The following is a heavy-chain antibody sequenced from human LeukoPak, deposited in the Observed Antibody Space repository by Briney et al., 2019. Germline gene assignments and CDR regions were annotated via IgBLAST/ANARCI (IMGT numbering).Heavy chain of an antibody. CDR1: GFTFDDYV. J-gene: IGHJ4*02. V-gene: IGHV3-43*02. CDR3: AKGLRWSPDY. D-gene: IGHD4-23*01. CDR2: ISGDGSRT. Sequence: GSLRLSCATSGFTFDDYVMQWVRQAPGKGLEWVSLISGDGSRTYYGDSVKGRFTISKDNSTNSLYLQMNSLRGEDTALYYCAKGLRWSPDYWGQGTLVTVSS.